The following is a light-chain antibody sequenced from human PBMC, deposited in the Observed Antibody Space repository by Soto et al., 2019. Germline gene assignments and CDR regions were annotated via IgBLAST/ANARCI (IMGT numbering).Light chain of an antibody. CDR2: DAS. Sequence: TQSPPTVTVYPGERATLSCGASQSVSSSYLAWYQQKPGLAPRLLIYDASSRATGIPDRFSGSGSGTEFTLTISSLQSEDFAVYYCQQYGSSRKTFGQGTKVDIK. CDR3: QQYGSSRKT. CDR1: QSVSSSY. V-gene: IGKV3D-20*01. J-gene: IGKJ1*01.